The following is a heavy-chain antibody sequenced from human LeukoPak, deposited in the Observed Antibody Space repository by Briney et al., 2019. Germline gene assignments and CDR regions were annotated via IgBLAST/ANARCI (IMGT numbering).Heavy chain of an antibody. J-gene: IGHJ4*02. V-gene: IGHV3-23*01. CDR2: ISGSGGST. D-gene: IGHD6-19*01. CDR1: GFTFSSYA. CDR3: AKGSLVFSSGWYYFDY. Sequence: GSLRLSCAASGFTFSSYAMSWVRQAPGKGLEWVSAISGSGGSTYYADSVKGRFTISRDNSKNTLYLQMNSLRAEDTAVYYCAKGSLVFSSGWYYFDYWGQGTLVTVSS.